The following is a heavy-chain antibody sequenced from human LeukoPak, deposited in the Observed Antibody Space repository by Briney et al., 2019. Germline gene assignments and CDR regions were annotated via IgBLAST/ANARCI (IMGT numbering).Heavy chain of an antibody. CDR2: ISGSGGST. V-gene: IGHV3-23*01. CDR3: AKRRSTSVFGRGLGAGLYYMDV. CDR1: GFTFSSYA. D-gene: IGHD2-2*01. Sequence: GGSLRLSCAASGFTFSSYAMSWVRQAPGKGLEWVSAISGSGGSTYYADSVKGRFTISRDNSKNTLYLQMNSLRAEDTAVYYCAKRRSTSVFGRGLGAGLYYMDVWGKGTTVTVSS. J-gene: IGHJ6*03.